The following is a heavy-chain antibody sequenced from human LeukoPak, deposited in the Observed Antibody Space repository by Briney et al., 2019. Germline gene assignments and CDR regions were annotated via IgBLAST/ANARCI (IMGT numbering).Heavy chain of an antibody. CDR2: IYHSGST. D-gene: IGHD3-9*01. J-gene: IGHJ4*02. CDR3: ARTLEDHVLRYFAVGY. CDR1: GYSISSGYY. V-gene: IGHV4-38-2*02. Sequence: SETLSLTCTVSGYSISSGYYWGWIRQPPGKGLEWIGSIYHSGSTYYNPSLKSRVTISVDTSKNQFSLKLSSVTAADTAVYYCARTLEDHVLRYFAVGYWGQGTLVTVSS.